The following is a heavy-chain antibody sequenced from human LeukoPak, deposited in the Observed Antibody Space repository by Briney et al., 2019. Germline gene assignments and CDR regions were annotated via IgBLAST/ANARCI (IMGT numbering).Heavy chain of an antibody. CDR1: GFTFSSYA. CDR2: ISGSGGST. V-gene: IGHV3-23*01. D-gene: IGHD3-22*01. CDR3: AKDAYYYDSSGYYAAIDY. Sequence: PGGSLRLSCAASGFTFSSYAMSWVRQAPGKGLEWVSAISGSGGSTYYADSVKGRFTISRDNSKNTLYLQMNSLRAEDMAVYYCAKDAYYYDSSGYYAAIDYWGQGTLVTVSS. J-gene: IGHJ4*02.